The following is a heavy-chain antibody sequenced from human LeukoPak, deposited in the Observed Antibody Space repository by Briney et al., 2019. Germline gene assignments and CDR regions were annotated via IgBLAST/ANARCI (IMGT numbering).Heavy chain of an antibody. CDR3: AKRHGDFVN. D-gene: IGHD6-6*01. CDR1: GFSLTSYG. V-gene: IGHV3-30*02. J-gene: IGHJ4*02. CDR2: ISFDGSIK. Sequence: PGGSLRLSCAASGFSLTSYGRHWVRQAPGKGLEWVSFISFDGSIKYYGVSVKGRFTISTDDSKNTLYLHMNSLRTEDTAVYFCAKRHGDFVNWGQGMLVTVSS.